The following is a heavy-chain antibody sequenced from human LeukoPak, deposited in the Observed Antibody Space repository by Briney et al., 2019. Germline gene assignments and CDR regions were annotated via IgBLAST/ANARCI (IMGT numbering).Heavy chain of an antibody. CDR3: VRDRSTTTVTRFDS. Sequence: GGSLRLSCAGSGFTFSSYAMSWVRQAPGKGLEWVANINEDGSEKNYVDSVKGRFTISRDNAKNSLYLQMNSLRAEDTAVYYRVRDRSTTTVTRFDSWGQGTLVTVSS. V-gene: IGHV3-7*01. CDR2: INEDGSEK. D-gene: IGHD4-17*01. CDR1: GFTFSSYA. J-gene: IGHJ4*02.